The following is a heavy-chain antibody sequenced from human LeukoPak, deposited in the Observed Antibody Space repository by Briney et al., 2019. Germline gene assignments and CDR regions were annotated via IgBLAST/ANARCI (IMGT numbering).Heavy chain of an antibody. J-gene: IGHJ4*02. CDR3: AKAPVGANPSYYFDY. V-gene: IGHV3-9*01. CDR2: ISWNSGSI. CDR1: GFTFDDYA. Sequence: GGSLRLSCAASGFTFDDYAMHWVRQAPGKGLDWVSGISWNSGSIGYADSVKGRFTISRDNAKNSLYLQMNSLRAEDTALYHCAKAPVGANPSYYFDYWGQGTLVTVSS. D-gene: IGHD1-26*01.